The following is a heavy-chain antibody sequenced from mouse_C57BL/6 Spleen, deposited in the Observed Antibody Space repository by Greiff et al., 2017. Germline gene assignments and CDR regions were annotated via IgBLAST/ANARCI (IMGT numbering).Heavy chain of an antibody. Sequence: VQLQQSGAELARPGASVKLSCKASGYTFTSYGISWVKQRTGQGLEWIGEIYPRSGNTYYNEKFKGKATLTADKSSSTAYMELRSLTSEDSAVYFCARLYGYDFAYWGQGTLVTVSA. V-gene: IGHV1-81*01. CDR2: IYPRSGNT. CDR1: GYTFTSYG. CDR3: ARLYGYDFAY. J-gene: IGHJ3*01. D-gene: IGHD2-2*01.